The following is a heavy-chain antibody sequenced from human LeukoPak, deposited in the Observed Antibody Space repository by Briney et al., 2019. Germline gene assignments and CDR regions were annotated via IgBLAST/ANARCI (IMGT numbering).Heavy chain of an antibody. D-gene: IGHD6-19*01. CDR1: GGSISSYS. J-gene: IGHJ4*02. V-gene: IGHV4-59*01. CDR2: IYYSGST. CDR3: ARVGVAGPYYFDY. Sequence: PSETLSLTCTVSGGSISSYSWSWIRQPPGKGLEWIGYIYYSGSTNYNPSLKSRVTISVDTSKNQFSLRLTSVTAADTAVYYCARVGVAGPYYFDYWGQGTLVTVSS.